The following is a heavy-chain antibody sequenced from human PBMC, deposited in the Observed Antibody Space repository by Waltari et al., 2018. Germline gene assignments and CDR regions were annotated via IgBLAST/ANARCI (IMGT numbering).Heavy chain of an antibody. D-gene: IGHD6-19*01. CDR3: ARSGYSSGWYNSDY. CDR2: INHSGST. J-gene: IGHJ4*02. CDR1: GGSFSGYY. V-gene: IGHV4-34*01. Sequence: QVQLQQWGAGLLKPSETLSLTCAVYGGSFSGYYWSWIRQPPGKGLEWIGEINHSGSTNYNPSLKSRVTISVDTSKNQFSLKLSSVTAADTAVYYCARSGYSSGWYNSDYWGQGTLVTVSS.